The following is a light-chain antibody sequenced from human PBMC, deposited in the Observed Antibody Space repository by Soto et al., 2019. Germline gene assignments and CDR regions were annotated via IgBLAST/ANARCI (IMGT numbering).Light chain of an antibody. J-gene: IGKJ4*02. CDR2: KAS. Sequence: DIQMTQSPSTLSASVGDRVTITCRASQSISDLLAWYQQKPGKAPKLLIYKASTLESGVPSRFSGSGSGTEFTLTISSLQPDALATYYCQQYNTYSPFGGGTKVELK. V-gene: IGKV1-5*03. CDR3: QQYNTYSP. CDR1: QSISDL.